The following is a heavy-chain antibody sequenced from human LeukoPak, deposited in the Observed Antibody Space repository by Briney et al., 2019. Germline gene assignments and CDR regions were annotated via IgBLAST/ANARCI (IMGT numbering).Heavy chain of an antibody. J-gene: IGHJ4*02. V-gene: IGHV4-59*08. Sequence: PSETLCLTCTVSGGSINNYYWSGVRQPPGAGLEWLAYIYYTGGTHYNPSLKTRLTISVDTSKNQFSLRLNSVTAADTAVYYCARFSQYYDSPTHYLDYWGQGILVTVSS. D-gene: IGHD2/OR15-2a*01. CDR1: GGSINNYY. CDR2: IYYTGGT. CDR3: ARFSQYYDSPTHYLDY.